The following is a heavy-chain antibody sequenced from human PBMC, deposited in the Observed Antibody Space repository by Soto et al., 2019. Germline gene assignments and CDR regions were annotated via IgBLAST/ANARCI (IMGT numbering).Heavy chain of an antibody. D-gene: IGHD4-17*01. CDR1: GFPFSGSA. CDR2: IRSKVNTYAT. J-gene: IGHJ4*02. Sequence: PGGSLRLSCASSGFPFSGSAMHWVRQASGKGLEWVGRIRSKVNTYATAYGASVKGRFTISRDDSKNTAYLQMTSLKTEDTAVYYCARVTDYGDYEGICWGQGTLVTVSS. V-gene: IGHV3-73*01. CDR3: ARVTDYGDYEGIC.